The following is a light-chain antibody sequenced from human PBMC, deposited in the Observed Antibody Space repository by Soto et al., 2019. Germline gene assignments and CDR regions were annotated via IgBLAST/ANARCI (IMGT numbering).Light chain of an antibody. V-gene: IGKV1-17*01. CDR2: AAS. CDR3: LQQNSYPLT. CDR1: QGIRKD. J-gene: IGKJ4*01. Sequence: DIQMTQYPSSLSASVGDRVTITCRASQGIRKDLGWYQQKPGKAPKRLIYAASSLQSGVPSRFSGSGSGTEFTLTISSLQPEDYATYYCLQQNSYPLTFGGGTKVDIK.